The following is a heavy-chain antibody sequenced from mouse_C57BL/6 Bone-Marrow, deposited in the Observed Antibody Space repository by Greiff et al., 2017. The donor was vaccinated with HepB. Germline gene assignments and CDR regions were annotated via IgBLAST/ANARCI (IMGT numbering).Heavy chain of an antibody. CDR1: DSEVFPIAY. J-gene: IGHJ1*03. Sequence: QVQLQQSGSELRSPGSSVKLSCKDFDSEVFPIAYMSWVRQKPGHGFEWIGGILPSIGRTIYGEKFEDKATLDADTLSNTAYLELNSLTSEDSAIYYCARQEDYSKDWYFDVWGTGTTVTVSS. D-gene: IGHD2-5*01. CDR3: ARQEDYSKDWYFDV. V-gene: IGHV15-2*01. CDR2: ILPSIGRT.